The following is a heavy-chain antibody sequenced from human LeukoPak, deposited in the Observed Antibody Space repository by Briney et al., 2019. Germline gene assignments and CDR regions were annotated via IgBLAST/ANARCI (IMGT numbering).Heavy chain of an antibody. CDR1: GFTFSSYE. CDR2: ISSSGTTI. V-gene: IGHV3-48*03. D-gene: IGHD4-23*01. J-gene: IGHJ4*02. CDR3: ARDYGGSSPFDY. Sequence: GRSLRLSCAASGFTFSSYEMHWVRQAPGKGLEWVSYISSSGTTIYYADSVKGRFTISRDNAKNSLYLQMNSLRAEDTAVYYCARDYGGSSPFDYWGQGTLVTVSS.